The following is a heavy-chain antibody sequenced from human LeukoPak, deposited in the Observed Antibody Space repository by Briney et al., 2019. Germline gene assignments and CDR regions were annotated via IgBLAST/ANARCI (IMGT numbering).Heavy chain of an antibody. J-gene: IGHJ6*02. CDR2: ISSSGSTI. CDR1: GFTFSDYY. D-gene: IGHD3-16*02. Sequence: GGSLRLSCASSGFTFSDYYMSRIRQAPGKGLEWVSYISSSGSTIYYADSVKGRFTISRDNAKNSLYLQMNSLRAEDTAVYYCARDPHLSLRYYYYGMDVWGQGTTVTVSS. V-gene: IGHV3-11*01. CDR3: ARDPHLSLRYYYYGMDV.